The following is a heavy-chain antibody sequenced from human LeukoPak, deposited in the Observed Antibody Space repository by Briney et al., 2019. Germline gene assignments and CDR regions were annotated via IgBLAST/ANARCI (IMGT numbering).Heavy chain of an antibody. J-gene: IGHJ3*02. Sequence: PSETLSLTCTVSGGSISSSSYFWGWIRQPPGKGLEWIGSIYYSGSTYYNPSLKSRVTISVDTSKNQFSLKLSSVTAADTAVYYCARRIGGDDAFDIWGQGTMVTVSS. CDR1: GGSISSSSYF. D-gene: IGHD3-10*01. CDR3: ARRIGGDDAFDI. CDR2: IYYSGST. V-gene: IGHV4-39*07.